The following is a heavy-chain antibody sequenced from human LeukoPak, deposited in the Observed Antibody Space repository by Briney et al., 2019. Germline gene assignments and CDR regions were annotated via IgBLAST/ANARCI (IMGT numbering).Heavy chain of an antibody. V-gene: IGHV4-59*01. CDR3: AGRDGYNYSFDY. CDR2: IYYSGST. D-gene: IGHD5-24*01. J-gene: IGHJ4*02. Sequence: PSETLSLTCTVSGXSISSYYWSWIRQPPGKGLEWIGYIYYSGSTNYNPFLKSRVTISVDTSKNQFSLKLSSVTAADTAVYYCAGRDGYNYSFDYWGQGTLVTVSS. CDR1: GXSISSYY.